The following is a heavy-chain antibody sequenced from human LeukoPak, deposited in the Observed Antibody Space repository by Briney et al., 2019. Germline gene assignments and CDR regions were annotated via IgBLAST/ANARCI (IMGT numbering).Heavy chain of an antibody. D-gene: IGHD3-22*01. Sequence: GGSLRLSCAASGFTFSSYAMHWVRQAPGKGLEWVAVISYDGSNKYYADSVKGRFAISRDNSKNTVHLQMSSLRAEDTAVYYCVKRSYSDSSGYLGSCDYWGQGTLVTVSS. V-gene: IGHV3-30*09. J-gene: IGHJ4*02. CDR3: VKRSYSDSSGYLGSCDY. CDR1: GFTFSSYA. CDR2: ISYDGSNK.